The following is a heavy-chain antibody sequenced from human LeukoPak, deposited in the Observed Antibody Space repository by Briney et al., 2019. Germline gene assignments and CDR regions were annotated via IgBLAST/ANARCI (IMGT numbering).Heavy chain of an antibody. CDR1: GGTFSGYA. J-gene: IGHJ4*02. D-gene: IGHD3-22*01. CDR2: IIPIFGTA. CDR3: ARGNYSGYYYYSGEDY. V-gene: IGHV1-69*05. Sequence: ASVKVSCKASGGTFSGYAISRVRQAPGQGLEWMGGIIPIFGTANYAQKFQGRVTITTDESTSTAYMELSSLRSEDTAVYYCARGNYSGYYYYSGEDYWGQGTLVTVSS.